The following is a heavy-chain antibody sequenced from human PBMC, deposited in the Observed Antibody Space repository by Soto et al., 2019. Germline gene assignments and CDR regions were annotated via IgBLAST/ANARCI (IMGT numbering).Heavy chain of an antibody. CDR2: IYYSGST. CDR3: ARRVTTVFPPRRYFDY. J-gene: IGHJ4*02. CDR1: GGSISSSSYY. V-gene: IGHV4-39*01. D-gene: IGHD4-17*01. Sequence: SETLSLTCTVSGGSISSSSYYWGWIRQPPGKGLEWIGSIYYSGSTYYNPSLKSRVTISVDTSKNQFSLKLSSVTAADTAVYYCARRVTTVFPPRRYFDYWGQGTLVTVSS.